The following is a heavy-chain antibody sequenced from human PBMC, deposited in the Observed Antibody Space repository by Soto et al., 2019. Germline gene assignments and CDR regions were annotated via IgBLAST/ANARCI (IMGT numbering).Heavy chain of an antibody. CDR3: ARGGPVSGSYYNDLYYFDE. J-gene: IGHJ4*02. D-gene: IGHD3-10*01. Sequence: PSETLSLTCAVYGGSFSGYYWSWIRQPPGKGLEWIGEINHSGSTNYNPSLKSRVTISVDTSKNQFSLKLSSVTAADTAVYYCARGGPVSGSYYNDLYYFDEWGQGTLVTVSS. V-gene: IGHV4-34*01. CDR2: INHSGST. CDR1: GGSFSGYY.